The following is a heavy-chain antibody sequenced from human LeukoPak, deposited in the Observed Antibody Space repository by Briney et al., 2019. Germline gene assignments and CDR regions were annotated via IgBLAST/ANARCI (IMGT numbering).Heavy chain of an antibody. V-gene: IGHV3-48*03. Sequence: GGSLRLSCAASGFTFSSYEMNWVRQAPGKGLEWVSYISSSGSTIYYADSVKGRFTISRDNAKNSLYLQMNSLRAEDTAIYYCARAPRFRLVGVPKGPFDPWGQGTLVTVSS. D-gene: IGHD1-26*01. CDR1: GFTFSSYE. J-gene: IGHJ5*02. CDR2: ISSSGSTI. CDR3: ARAPRFRLVGVPKGPFDP.